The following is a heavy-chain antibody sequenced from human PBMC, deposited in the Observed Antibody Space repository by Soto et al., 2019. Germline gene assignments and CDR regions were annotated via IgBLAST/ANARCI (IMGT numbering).Heavy chain of an antibody. Sequence: PGGSLRLSCAASGFNFRSYDMHWVRQSTGKDLEWVSGIGISGDTFYLGSVKGRFTISRENAKNSLNLQMNDLRVGDTAVYYCVRFSGVTLPHYYGMDVWGQGTTVTVSS. J-gene: IGHJ6*02. V-gene: IGHV3-13*01. CDR3: VRFSGVTLPHYYGMDV. CDR2: IGISGDT. CDR1: GFNFRSYD. D-gene: IGHD3-10*01.